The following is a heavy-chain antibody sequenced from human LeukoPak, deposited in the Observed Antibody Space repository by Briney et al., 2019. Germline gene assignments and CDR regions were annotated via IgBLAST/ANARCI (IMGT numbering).Heavy chain of an antibody. CDR2: IYPGDSDT. CDR3: ARQHSNWFPFDY. J-gene: IGHJ4*02. V-gene: IGHV5-51*01. D-gene: IGHD6-13*01. CDR1: GYSFTNYW. Sequence: GESLKISCKGSGYSFTNYWIAWVRQMPGKGLEWMGIIYPGDSDTRYSPSFQGQVTISADKSISTAYLQWSSLKASDTAIYYCARQHSNWFPFDYWGLGTLVTVSS.